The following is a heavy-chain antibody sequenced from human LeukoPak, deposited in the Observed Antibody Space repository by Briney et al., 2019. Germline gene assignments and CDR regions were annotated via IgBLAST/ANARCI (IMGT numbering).Heavy chain of an antibody. CDR1: GYSFTSYW. J-gene: IGHJ5*02. D-gene: IGHD4-17*01. V-gene: IGHV5-51*01. CDR2: IYPGDSDT. CDR3: ARDETTVTTGEEVYWFDP. Sequence: GESLKISCKGSGYSFTSYWIGWVRQMPGKGLEWMGIIYPGDSDTRYSPSFQGQVTISADKSISTAYLQWSSLKASDTAMYYCARDETTVTTGEEVYWFDPWGQGTLVTVSS.